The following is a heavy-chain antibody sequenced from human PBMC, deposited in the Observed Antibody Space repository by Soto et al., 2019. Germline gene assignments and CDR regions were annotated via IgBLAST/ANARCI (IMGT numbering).Heavy chain of an antibody. D-gene: IGHD3-16*01. Sequence: QVQLRESGGGVGRPGRSLRISCEASGFTFSSYGMHWVRQAPGKGLEWVAVIWQDGTTEEYAESVKGRFKISRDDSKKMVFLELNNLRAEDTAVYYCARDEVWGTPRFYFRFWGQGIRVTVSS. CDR2: IWQDGTTE. J-gene: IGHJ4*02. CDR3: ARDEVWGTPRFYFRF. V-gene: IGHV3-33*01. CDR1: GFTFSSYG.